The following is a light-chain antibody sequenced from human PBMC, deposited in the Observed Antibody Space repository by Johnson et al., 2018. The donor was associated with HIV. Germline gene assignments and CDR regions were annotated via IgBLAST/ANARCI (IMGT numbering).Light chain of an antibody. CDR1: SSNIGNNY. V-gene: IGLV1-51*01. CDR2: DNN. J-gene: IGLJ1*01. Sequence: QSILTQPPSVSAAPGQKVTISCSGSSSNIGNNYVSWYQQLPGTAPKLLIYDNNKRPSGIPDRFSGSKSGTSATLGITGLQTGDEADYYCGTWDSSLNTLAVGTGTKVTVL. CDR3: GTWDSSLNTLA.